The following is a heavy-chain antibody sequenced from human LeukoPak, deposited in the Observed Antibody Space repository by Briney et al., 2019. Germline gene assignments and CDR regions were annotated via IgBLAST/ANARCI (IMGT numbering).Heavy chain of an antibody. Sequence: GRSLRLSCAASGFTFSSCSMHWVRQAPGKGLEWVAVVSSDASIKYYADSVKGRFTISRDNSKNTLYLQINSLRAEDTAVYYCSRELSFGYFDYWGQGTLVTVSS. J-gene: IGHJ4*02. CDR1: GFTFSSCS. V-gene: IGHV3-30-3*01. D-gene: IGHD3-16*02. CDR2: VSSDASIK. CDR3: SRELSFGYFDY.